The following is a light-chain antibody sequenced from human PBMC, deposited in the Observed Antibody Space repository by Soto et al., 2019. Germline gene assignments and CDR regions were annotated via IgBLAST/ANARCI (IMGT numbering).Light chain of an antibody. V-gene: IGKV3-20*01. CDR3: QHYGSSPWT. CDR2: GAS. CDR1: QSISSNY. Sequence: ENVLTHSPGTLSLSQGGRGTLTCRASQSISSNYLAWYQQKRGQSPRLLIYGASSRATGIPDRFSGSGSGPDFTLTISRLEPEDFAGYFCQHYGSSPWTFGQGTKVDIK. J-gene: IGKJ1*01.